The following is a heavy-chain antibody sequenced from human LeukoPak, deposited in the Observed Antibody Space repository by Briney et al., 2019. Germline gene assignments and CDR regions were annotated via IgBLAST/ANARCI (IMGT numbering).Heavy chain of an antibody. Sequence: SQTLSLTCIVSGGSISSGDYYWSWIRQPPGKGLEWIGYIYYSGSTYYNPSLESRVTMSVDTSKNQFSLRLSSVTAADTAVYHCARSFDTNAFDIWGQGTMVTVSS. CDR3: ARSFDTNAFDI. CDR1: GGSISSGDYY. V-gene: IGHV4-30-4*08. CDR2: IYYSGST. J-gene: IGHJ3*02.